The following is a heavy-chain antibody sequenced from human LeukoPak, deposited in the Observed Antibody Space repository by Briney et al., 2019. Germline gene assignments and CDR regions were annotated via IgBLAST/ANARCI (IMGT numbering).Heavy chain of an antibody. CDR1: AFIFSGHW. D-gene: IGHD3-10*01. CDR2: INADGSSA. V-gene: IGHV3-23*01. CDR3: AKDGDTTVRVTRAPYYLDH. Sequence: GGSLRLSCEGSAFIFSGHWMNWVRQTPGKGLVWVSRINADGSSASYVASVRGRFTISRDNSQNTLYLQMNNLRAEDTAVYYCAKDGDTTVRVTRAPYYLDHWGQGTLVTVSS. J-gene: IGHJ4*02.